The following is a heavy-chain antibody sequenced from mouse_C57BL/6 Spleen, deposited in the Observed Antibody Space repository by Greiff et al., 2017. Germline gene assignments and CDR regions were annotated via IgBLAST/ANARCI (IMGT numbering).Heavy chain of an antibody. J-gene: IGHJ2*01. Sequence: DVQLQESGPGLVKPSQSLSLTCSVTGYSITSGYYWNWIRQFPGNKLEWMGYISYDGSNNYNPSLKNRISITRDTSKNHFFLKLNSVTTEDSATYYCARGITVVSFDGWGQGTTLTVSS. CDR1: GYSITSGYY. D-gene: IGHD1-1*01. V-gene: IGHV3-6*01. CDR3: ARGITVVSFDG. CDR2: ISYDGSN.